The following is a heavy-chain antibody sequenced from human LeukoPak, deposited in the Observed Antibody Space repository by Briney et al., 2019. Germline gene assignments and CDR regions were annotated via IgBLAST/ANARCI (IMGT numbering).Heavy chain of an antibody. Sequence: GGSLRLSCAASGFTFSSYAMSWVRQAPGEGLEWVSAISGRGGGTYYADSVKGRFTISRDNSKNTLYLQMNSLRVEDTAVYYCAKGYCSSTYCSLDYWGQGTLVTVSS. CDR2: ISGRGGGT. J-gene: IGHJ4*02. D-gene: IGHD2-2*01. CDR3: AKGYCSSTYCSLDY. CDR1: GFTFSSYA. V-gene: IGHV3-23*01.